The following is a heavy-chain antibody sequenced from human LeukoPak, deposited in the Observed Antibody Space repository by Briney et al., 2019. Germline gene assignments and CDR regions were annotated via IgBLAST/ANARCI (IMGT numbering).Heavy chain of an antibody. CDR2: ISSSGSTI. CDR3: ARGSWRAFDY. CDR1: GFTFSSYE. J-gene: IGHJ4*02. Sequence: GGSLRLSCAASGFTFSSYEMNWVRQAPGKGLEWVSYISSSGSTIYYADSVKGRFTISRDNAKNSLYLQMNSLRAEDTAVYYCARGSWRAFDYWGQGTLVTVSS. V-gene: IGHV3-48*03.